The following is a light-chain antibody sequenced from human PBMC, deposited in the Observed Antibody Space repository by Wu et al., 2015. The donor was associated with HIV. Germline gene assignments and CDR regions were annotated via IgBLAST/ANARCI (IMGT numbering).Light chain of an antibody. V-gene: IGKV1-9*01. J-gene: IGKJ2*01. CDR2: TTS. Sequence: IQLTQSPSSLSAFVGDSVTITCRASQGIGNYFAWYQQKPGKAPKLLIYTTSTLQSGVPSRFSGSRSGTDFTLTISSLQPEDFATYYCQHLNSYSYTFGQGTKLEIK. CDR3: QHLNSYSYT. CDR1: QGIGNY.